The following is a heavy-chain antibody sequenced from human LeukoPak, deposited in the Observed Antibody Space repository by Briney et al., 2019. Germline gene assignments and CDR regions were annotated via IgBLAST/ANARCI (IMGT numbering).Heavy chain of an antibody. D-gene: IGHD3-9*01. Sequence: ASVKVSCKASGYTFTSYDINWVRQATGQGLEWMGWMNPNSGNTGYAQKFQGRVTMTRNTSISTAYMELSSLRSEDTAVYYCARGYYDILTGYYNVYFDYWGQGTLVTVSS. V-gene: IGHV1-8*01. CDR3: ARGYYDILTGYYNVYFDY. CDR1: GYTFTSYD. CDR2: MNPNSGNT. J-gene: IGHJ4*02.